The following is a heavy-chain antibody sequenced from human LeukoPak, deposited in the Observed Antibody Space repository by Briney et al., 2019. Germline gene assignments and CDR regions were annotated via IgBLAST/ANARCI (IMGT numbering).Heavy chain of an antibody. J-gene: IGHJ4*02. D-gene: IGHD3-22*01. CDR2: IYHSGST. CDR3: AGHPYYYDTSGYYIDY. V-gene: IGHV4-38-2*01. CDR1: GYSISSGYY. Sequence: SETLSLTCAVSGYSISSGYYWGWIRPPPGKGLEWIGSIYHSGSTYYNPSLKSRVTISVDTSKNHFSLKLSSGTAADTAAYYCAGHPYYYDTSGYYIDYWGQGTLVTVSS.